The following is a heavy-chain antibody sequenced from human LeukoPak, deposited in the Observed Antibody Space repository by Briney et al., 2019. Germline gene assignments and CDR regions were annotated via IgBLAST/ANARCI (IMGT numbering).Heavy chain of an antibody. CDR3: ARLYSSSNLDI. J-gene: IGHJ3*02. CDR2: IWYDGSNK. CDR1: GFTFSSYA. D-gene: IGHD6-13*01. Sequence: GGSLRLSCAASGFTFSSYAMHWVRQAPGKGLEWVAVIWYDGSNKYYADSVKGRFTISRDNSKNTLYLQMNSLRAEDTAVYYCARLYSSSNLDIWGQGTMVTVSS. V-gene: IGHV3-33*08.